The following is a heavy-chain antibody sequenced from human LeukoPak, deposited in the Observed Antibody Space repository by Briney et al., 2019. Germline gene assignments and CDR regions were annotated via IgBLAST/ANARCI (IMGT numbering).Heavy chain of an antibody. CDR2: IYWDDDK. CDR1: GFSLSTSGVG. Sequence: GSGPTLVKPTQTLTLTCTFSGFSLSTSGVGVGWIRQPPGKALEWLALIYWDDDKRYSPSLKSRLTITKDTSKNQVVLTMTNMDPVDTATYYCARRLLTRYGGEFDYWGQGTLVTVSS. J-gene: IGHJ4*02. CDR3: ARRLLTRYGGEFDY. V-gene: IGHV2-5*02. D-gene: IGHD4-23*01.